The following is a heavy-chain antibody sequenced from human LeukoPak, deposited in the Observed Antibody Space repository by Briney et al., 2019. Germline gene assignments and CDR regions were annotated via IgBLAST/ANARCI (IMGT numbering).Heavy chain of an antibody. CDR3: ARALDIHLGVDY. J-gene: IGHJ4*02. CDR2: IYYSGST. CDR1: GGSISSYY. Sequence: PSETLSLTCTVSGGSISSYYWSWIRQPPGKGLEWIGYIYYSGSTNYNPSLKSRVTISVDTSKNQFSLKLSSVTAADTAVYYCARALDIHLGVDYWGQGTLVTASS. D-gene: IGHD2-2*03. V-gene: IGHV4-59*01.